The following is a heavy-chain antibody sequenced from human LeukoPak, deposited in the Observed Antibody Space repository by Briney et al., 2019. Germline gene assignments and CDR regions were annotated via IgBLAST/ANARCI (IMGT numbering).Heavy chain of an antibody. J-gene: IGHJ4*02. CDR2: IYHSGST. CDR1: GYSISSGYY. D-gene: IGHD6-13*01. V-gene: IGHV4-38-2*01. Sequence: SETLSLTCAVSGYSISSGYYWGWIRQPPGKGLEWIGNIYHSGSTSYNSSLKSRVTISVDTSKNQFSLELSSVTAADTAVYYCARLRSGYSSTFYYFDYWGQGTLVTVSP. CDR3: ARLRSGYSSTFYYFDY.